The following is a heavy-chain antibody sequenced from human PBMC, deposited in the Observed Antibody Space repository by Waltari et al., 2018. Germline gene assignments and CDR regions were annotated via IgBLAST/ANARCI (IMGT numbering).Heavy chain of an antibody. V-gene: IGHV4-30-4*08. J-gene: IGHJ4*02. CDR2: IYYSGST. CDR3: AREGDDFGDKLIDC. D-gene: IGHD4-17*01. CDR1: GGPISSGDYY. Sequence: QVQLQESGPGLVKPSQTLSLTCTVSGGPISSGDYYWSWIRQPPGKGLEWIGYIYYSGSTYYNPSLKSRVTISVDTSKNQFSLNLSSVTAADTAVYYCAREGDDFGDKLIDCWGQGTLVTVSS.